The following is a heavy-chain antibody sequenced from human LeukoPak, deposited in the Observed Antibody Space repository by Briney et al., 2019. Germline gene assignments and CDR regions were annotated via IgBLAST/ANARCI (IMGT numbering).Heavy chain of an antibody. D-gene: IGHD3-10*01. V-gene: IGHV1-24*01. Sequence: GASVKVSCKVSGYTLTELSMHWVRQAPGKGLEWMGGFDPEDGETIYAQKFQGRVTMTEDTSTDTAYMELSSLRSEDTAVYYCATAAGRGVISPFDYWGQGTLVTVSS. CDR2: FDPEDGET. CDR3: ATAAGRGVISPFDY. J-gene: IGHJ4*02. CDR1: GYTLTELS.